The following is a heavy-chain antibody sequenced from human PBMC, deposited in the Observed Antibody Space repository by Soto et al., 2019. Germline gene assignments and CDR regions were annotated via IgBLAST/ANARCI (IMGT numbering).Heavy chain of an antibody. CDR3: ARGEDGYCSGGSCYSVSY. CDR2: INPNSGGT. J-gene: IGHJ4*02. D-gene: IGHD2-15*01. Sequence: ASVKVSCKASGYTFTGYYMHWVRQAPGQGLEWMGWINPNSGGTNYAQKFQGWVTMTRDTSISTAYMELSRLRSDDTAVYYCARGEDGYCSGGSCYSVSYWGQGTRVTVSS. V-gene: IGHV1-2*04. CDR1: GYTFTGYY.